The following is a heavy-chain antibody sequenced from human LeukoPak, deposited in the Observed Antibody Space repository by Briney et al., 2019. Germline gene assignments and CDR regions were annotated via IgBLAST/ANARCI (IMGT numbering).Heavy chain of an antibody. J-gene: IGHJ6*02. CDR3: AREVGSSSYIYGMDV. Sequence: ASVKVSCKASAYTFTNYGITWVRQAPGQGLEWMGWISAYNGNTNYAQKLQGRVTMTTDTSTSTAYMELRSLRSDDTAVYYCAREVGSSSYIYGMDVWGQGTTVTVSS. CDR1: AYTFTNYG. V-gene: IGHV1-18*01. D-gene: IGHD3-22*01. CDR2: ISAYNGNT.